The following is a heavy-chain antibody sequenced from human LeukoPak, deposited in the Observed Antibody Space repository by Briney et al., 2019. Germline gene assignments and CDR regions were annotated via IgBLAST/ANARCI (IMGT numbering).Heavy chain of an antibody. V-gene: IGHV3-7*01. CDR1: GFTVRSTY. D-gene: IGHD3-10*01. CDR3: ARDAFASGSYNPFDN. Sequence: GGSLRLSCAASGFTVRSTYMSWVRQAPGKGLEWVANINQGGSEKFYVDSVKGRFTISRDNAKNSLYLQMNSLRAEDTAVYYCARDAFASGSYNPFDNWGQGTLVTVSS. CDR2: INQGGSEK. J-gene: IGHJ4*02.